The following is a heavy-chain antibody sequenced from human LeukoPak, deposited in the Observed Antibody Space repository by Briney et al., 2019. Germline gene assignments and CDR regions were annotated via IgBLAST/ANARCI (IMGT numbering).Heavy chain of an antibody. CDR1: GGSFSGYY. CDR2: INHSGST. J-gene: IGHJ3*02. D-gene: IGHD2-15*01. CDR3: ASTYCSGGSCYSEYDAFDI. V-gene: IGHV4-34*01. Sequence: SETLSLTCAVYGGSFSGYYWSWIRQPPGKGLEWIGEINHSGSTNYNPSLKSRVTISVDTSKNQFSLKLSSVTAADTAVYYCASTYCSGGSCYSEYDAFDIWGQGTMVTVSS.